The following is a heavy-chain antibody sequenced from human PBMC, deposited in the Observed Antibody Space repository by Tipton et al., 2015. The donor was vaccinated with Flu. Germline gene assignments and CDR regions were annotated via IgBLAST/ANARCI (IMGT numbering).Heavy chain of an antibody. CDR1: GFVFSNVW. J-gene: IGHJ3*02. D-gene: IGHD3-22*01. CDR2: IRSFVDGGTA. Sequence: GSLRLSCTASRASGFVFSNVWMSWIRRVPGKGLEWVSRIRSFVDGGTADYAAAVKGRFTISRDDSKTTVYLQMNSLKAEDTAVYYCSFDSSGYYAFDMWGQGTLVNVSS. CDR3: SFDSSGYYAFDM. V-gene: IGHV3-15*01.